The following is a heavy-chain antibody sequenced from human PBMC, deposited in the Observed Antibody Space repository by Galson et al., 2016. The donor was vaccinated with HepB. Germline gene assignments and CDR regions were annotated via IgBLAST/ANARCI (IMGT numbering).Heavy chain of an antibody. Sequence: SLRLSCAASGFTFSSYAMSWVRQAPGKGLEWVSAISGSGGNTYYADSVKGRFTISRDNSKESLYPQMSSLRAEDTAVYYCAKDRFFGLGDGIYEHWGQGTLVTVSS. CDR2: ISGSGGNT. CDR3: AKDRFFGLGDGIYEH. CDR1: GFTFSSYA. V-gene: IGHV3-23*01. J-gene: IGHJ1*01. D-gene: IGHD1-26*01.